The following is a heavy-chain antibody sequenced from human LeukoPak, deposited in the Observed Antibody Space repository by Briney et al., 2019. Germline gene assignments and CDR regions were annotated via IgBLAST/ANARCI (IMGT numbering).Heavy chain of an antibody. CDR2: ISYDGSNK. Sequence: TGRSLRLSCAASGFTFSSYGMHWVRQAPGKGLEWVAVISYDGSNKYYADSVKGRFTISRDNSKNTLYLQMNSLRAEDTAVYYCAKDMWELEVSMDVWGQGTTVTVSS. CDR1: GFTFSSYG. D-gene: IGHD1-26*01. J-gene: IGHJ6*02. V-gene: IGHV3-30*18. CDR3: AKDMWELEVSMDV.